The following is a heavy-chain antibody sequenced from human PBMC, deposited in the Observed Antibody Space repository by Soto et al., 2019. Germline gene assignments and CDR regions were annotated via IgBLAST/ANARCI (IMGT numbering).Heavy chain of an antibody. CDR3: VTGWSEY. CDR2: VNSDGSYI. D-gene: IGHD2-8*01. V-gene: IGHV3-74*01. J-gene: IGHJ4*02. CDR1: GFSFSSSW. Sequence: PGGSLRLSCVVSGFSFSSSWMHWVRQAPGKGLVWVSRVNSDGSYINYADSVKGRFTTSRDNAKNMLYLQMRRLRVEDTALYYCVTGWSEYWGQGTLVTVSS.